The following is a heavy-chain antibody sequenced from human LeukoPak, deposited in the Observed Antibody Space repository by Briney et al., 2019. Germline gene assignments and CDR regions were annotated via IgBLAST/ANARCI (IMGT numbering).Heavy chain of an antibody. J-gene: IGHJ5*02. Sequence: ASVKVSCKASGYTFTSYDINWVRQATGQGLEWMGRMNPNSGNTGYAQKFQGRVTMTRNNSISTAYMELSSLRSEDTAVYYCARGVNGVTMVRGVIKGYWFDPWGQGTLVTVSS. CDR2: MNPNSGNT. CDR3: ARGVNGVTMVRGVIKGYWFDP. V-gene: IGHV1-8*01. D-gene: IGHD3-10*01. CDR1: GYTFTSYD.